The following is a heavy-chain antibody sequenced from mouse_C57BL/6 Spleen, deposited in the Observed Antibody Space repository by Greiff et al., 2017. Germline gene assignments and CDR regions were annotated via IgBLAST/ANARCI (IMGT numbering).Heavy chain of an antibody. CDR3: ARSTMGTTTRVYYAKED. J-gene: IGHJ4*01. V-gene: IGHV1-50*01. Sequence: QVQLQQPGAELVKPGASVKLSCKASGYTFTSYWMQWVKQRPGQGLEWIGEIDPSDSYTNYNQKFKGKATLTVDPSSSTAYMQLSSLTSEDSAVYYGARSTMGTTTRVYYAKEDWGQGTSVTVSS. D-gene: IGHD2-2*01. CDR2: IDPSDSYT. CDR1: GYTFTSYW.